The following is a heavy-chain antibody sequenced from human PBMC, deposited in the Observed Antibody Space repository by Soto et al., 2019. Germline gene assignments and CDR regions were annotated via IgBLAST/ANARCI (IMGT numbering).Heavy chain of an antibody. CDR1: GFTFSSYD. J-gene: IGHJ6*02. D-gene: IGHD3-9*01. CDR3: ARGNYDILTGSSPMDV. V-gene: IGHV3-13*05. Sequence: GGSLRLSCAASGFTFSSYDMHWVRQATGKGLEWVSAIGTAGDPYYPGSVKGRFTISRENAKNSLYLQMNSLRAGDTAVYYCARGNYDILTGSSPMDVWGQGTTVTVSS. CDR2: IGTAGDP.